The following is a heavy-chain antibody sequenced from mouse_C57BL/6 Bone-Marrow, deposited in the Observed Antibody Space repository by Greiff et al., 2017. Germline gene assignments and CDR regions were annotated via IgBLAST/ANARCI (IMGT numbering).Heavy chain of an antibody. J-gene: IGHJ4*01. V-gene: IGHV2-9*01. CDR1: GFSLTSYG. D-gene: IGHD2-2*01. Sequence: VQLQQSGPGLVAPSQSLSITCTVSGFSLTSYGVDWVRQPPGKGLEWLGVIWGGGSTNYNSALMSRLSISKDNSKSQVFLKMNSLQTDDTAMYYCAKQGENLGYGRYAMDYWGQGTSVTVSS. CDR2: IWGGGST. CDR3: AKQGENLGYGRYAMDY.